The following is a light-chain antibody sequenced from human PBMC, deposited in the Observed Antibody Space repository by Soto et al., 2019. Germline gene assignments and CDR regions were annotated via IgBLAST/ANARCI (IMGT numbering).Light chain of an antibody. CDR3: QQYGSSPFT. CDR2: GAS. J-gene: IGKJ3*01. Sequence: EIVLTQSPGTLSLSPGERATLSCRASQSISSSYLAWYQQKPGPAPRLLIYGASSRATGIPDRFSGSGSGTDFTLTISRLEAEDFAVYYCQQYGSSPFTFGPGTKVDIK. V-gene: IGKV3-20*01. CDR1: QSISSSY.